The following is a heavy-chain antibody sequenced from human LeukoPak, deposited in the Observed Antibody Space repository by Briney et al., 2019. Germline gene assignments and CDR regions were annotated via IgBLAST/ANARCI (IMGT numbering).Heavy chain of an antibody. V-gene: IGHV3-23*01. CDR3: SKWGDYDVLTGYYDSDF. CDR2: ILGSGRSA. Sequence: PGASLRLSCAASGFTFNNYAMSWVRQVPGKGLEWVSAILGSGRSAYYADSVKGRFTISRDNSKNSLFLQMNSLRVEDTALYYCSKWGDYDVLTGYYDSDFWGQGTLVTVSA. D-gene: IGHD3-9*01. J-gene: IGHJ4*02. CDR1: GFTFNNYA.